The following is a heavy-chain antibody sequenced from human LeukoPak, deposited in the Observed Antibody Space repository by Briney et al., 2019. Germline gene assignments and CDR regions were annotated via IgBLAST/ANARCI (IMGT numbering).Heavy chain of an antibody. CDR3: ARARPGPSSVTGTDFDY. CDR2: IYSGGST. D-gene: IGHD1-7*01. V-gene: IGHV3-66*01. Sequence: GGSLRLSCAASGFTVSSNYMSWVRQAPGKGLEWVSVIYSGGSTYYADYVKGRFTISRDNSKNSLYLQMNSLRAEDTAVYYCARARPGPSSVTGTDFDYWGQGTLVTVSS. J-gene: IGHJ4*02. CDR1: GFTVSSNY.